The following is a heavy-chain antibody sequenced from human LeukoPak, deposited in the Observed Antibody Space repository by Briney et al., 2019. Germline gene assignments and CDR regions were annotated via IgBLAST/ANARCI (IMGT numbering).Heavy chain of an antibody. J-gene: IGHJ4*02. CDR1: GGSIRSYY. CDR3: ARGRYCSSTSCYAFDY. V-gene: IGHV4-59*12. Sequence: PSETLSLTCTVSGGSIRSYYWSWIRQSPGKGLEWIGYIYYSGSTYYNPSLKSRVTISVDTSKNQFSLKLSSVTAADTAVYYCARGRYCSSTSCYAFDYWGQGTLVTVSS. D-gene: IGHD2-2*01. CDR2: IYYSGST.